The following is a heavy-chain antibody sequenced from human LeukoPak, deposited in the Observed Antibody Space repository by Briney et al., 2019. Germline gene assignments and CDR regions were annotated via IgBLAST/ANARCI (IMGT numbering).Heavy chain of an antibody. CDR3: ARGRKDDSGSYPADY. V-gene: IGHV4-59*01. CDR1: GGSISNYY. Sequence: SETLSLTCTVSGGSISNYYWSWNRQPPGKGLEGIGYIYYSGTTNYNPSLKRRVTISLDTSKSQFSLKLSSVTAAHTAVYYCARGRKDDSGSYPADYWGQGILVTVSS. J-gene: IGHJ4*02. CDR2: IYYSGTT. D-gene: IGHD3-10*01.